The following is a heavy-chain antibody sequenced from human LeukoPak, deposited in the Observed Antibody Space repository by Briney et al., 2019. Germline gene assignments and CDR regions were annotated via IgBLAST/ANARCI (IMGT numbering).Heavy chain of an antibody. V-gene: IGHV4-39*07. CDR1: GGSISSSSYY. CDR2: IYYSGST. D-gene: IGHD4-17*01. J-gene: IGHJ5*02. CDR3: ARGVRNDYGNNRFDP. Sequence: SETLSLTCTVSGGSISSSSYYWGWIRQPPGKGLEWIGSIYYSGSTYYNPPLKSRVTISVDTSKNQFSLKLSSVTAADTAVYYCARGVRNDYGNNRFDPWGQGTLVTVSS.